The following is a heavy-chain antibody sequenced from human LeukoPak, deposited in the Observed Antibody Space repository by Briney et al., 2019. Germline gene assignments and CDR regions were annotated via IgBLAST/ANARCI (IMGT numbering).Heavy chain of an antibody. Sequence: GGSLRLSCAASGFTFSGSDIHWVRQASGKGLEWVGHIRSKTNNYATADAASVKGRFTFSRDDSKNTAYIQTNSLKTEDTAVYYCTRHNYDRSGYGAFDIWGQGTMVTVPS. J-gene: IGHJ3*02. CDR1: GFTFSGSD. CDR2: IRSKTNNYAT. V-gene: IGHV3-73*01. CDR3: TRHNYDRSGYGAFDI. D-gene: IGHD3-22*01.